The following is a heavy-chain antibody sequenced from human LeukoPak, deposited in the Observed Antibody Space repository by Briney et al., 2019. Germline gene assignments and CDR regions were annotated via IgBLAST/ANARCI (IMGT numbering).Heavy chain of an antibody. J-gene: IGHJ4*02. CDR1: GGSISSYY. D-gene: IGHD6-13*01. CDR2: IYYSGST. Sequence: SETLSLTCTVSGGSISSYYWSWIRQPPGKGLEWIGYIYYSGSTNYNPSLKSRVTISVDTSKNQFSLKLSSVTAADTAVYYCARRSSSWNEYYFDYWGQGTLVTVSP. V-gene: IGHV4-59*08. CDR3: ARRSSSWNEYYFDY.